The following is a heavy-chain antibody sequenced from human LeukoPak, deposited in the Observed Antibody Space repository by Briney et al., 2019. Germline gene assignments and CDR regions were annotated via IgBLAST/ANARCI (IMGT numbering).Heavy chain of an antibody. CDR1: GGSISSSSYY. J-gene: IGHJ4*02. CDR2: IYYSGST. Sequence: SETLSLTCTVSGGSISSSSYYWGWIRQPPGKGLEWIGSIYYSGSTYYNPSLKSRVTISVDTSKNQFSLKLSSVTAADTAVYYCARQYYGSGGYFALSYYFDYWGQGTLVTVSS. V-gene: IGHV4-39*01. CDR3: ARQYYGSGGYFALSYYFDY. D-gene: IGHD3-10*01.